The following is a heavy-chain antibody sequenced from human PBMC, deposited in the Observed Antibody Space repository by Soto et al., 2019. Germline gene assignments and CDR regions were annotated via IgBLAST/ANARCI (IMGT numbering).Heavy chain of an antibody. CDR1: GFTFSSYA. D-gene: IGHD3-22*01. J-gene: IGHJ4*02. V-gene: IGHV3-23*01. CDR3: AKDSPVLFYYDSSGYEYYFDY. CDR2: ISGSGGST. Sequence: PGGSLRLSCAASGFTFSSYAMSWVRQAPGKGLEWVSAISGSGGSTYYADSVKGRFTISRDNSKNTLYPQMNSLRAEDKAVYYCAKDSPVLFYYDSSGYEYYFDYWGQGTLVTVS.